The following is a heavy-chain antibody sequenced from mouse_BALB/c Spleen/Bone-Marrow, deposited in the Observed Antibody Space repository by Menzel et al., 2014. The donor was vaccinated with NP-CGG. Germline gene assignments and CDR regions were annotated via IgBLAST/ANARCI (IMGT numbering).Heavy chain of an antibody. J-gene: IGHJ2*01. CDR2: INPYNGDT. Sequence: LVESGPELVKPGASVKISCKASGYSFPGYFMNWVKQSHGKSLERIGRINPYNGDTFYNQKFKVKATLTVDKSSSTDQRELLSLTSEDSAVEYCGRGEDYDGDFDRWGQGTTLTVSS. CDR1: GYSFPGYF. CDR3: GRGEDYDGDFDR. V-gene: IGHV1-37*01. D-gene: IGHD2-4*01.